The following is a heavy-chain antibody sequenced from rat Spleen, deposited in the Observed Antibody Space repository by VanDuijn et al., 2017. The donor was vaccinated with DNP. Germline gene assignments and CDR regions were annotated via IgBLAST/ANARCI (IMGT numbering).Heavy chain of an antibody. D-gene: IGHD1-9*01. J-gene: IGHJ2*01. CDR2: ISYDGRSI. Sequence: EVQLVESGGGLVQPGRSLKLSCAASGFTFSDYYMAWVRQAPKKGLEWVASISYDGRSISYGDPVKGRFTISRDNAEGTLNLQMNSLRSEDTATYYCASHTYYGYDYFVYWGQGVMVTVSS. V-gene: IGHV5-22*01. CDR3: ASHTYYGYDYFVY. CDR1: GFTFSDYY.